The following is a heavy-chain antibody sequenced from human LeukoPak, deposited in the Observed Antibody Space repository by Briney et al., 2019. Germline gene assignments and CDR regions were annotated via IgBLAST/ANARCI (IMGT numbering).Heavy chain of an antibody. J-gene: IGHJ4*02. V-gene: IGHV3-33*06. CDR3: ANAYVRGYSYGFDY. CDR2: IWYDGSNK. Sequence: GGSLRLSCAASGFTFSSYGMHWVRQAPGKGLEWVAVIWYDGSNKYYADSVKGQFTISRDNSQNSLYLQMNILRAEGTVEYYCANAYVRGYSYGFDYWGQGTLVTVSS. D-gene: IGHD5-18*01. CDR1: GFTFSSYG.